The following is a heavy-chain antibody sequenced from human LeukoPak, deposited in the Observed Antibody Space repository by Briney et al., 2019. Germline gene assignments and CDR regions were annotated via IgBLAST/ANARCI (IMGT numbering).Heavy chain of an antibody. CDR3: SRERGYSYGYSDY. V-gene: IGHV3-21*01. D-gene: IGHD5-18*01. Sequence: GGSLRLSCAASGFTFSSYSMNWVRQAPGKGLEGVSSISSSSTSMYYADSVKGRFTISRDNAKNSLYLQMNSLRAEDTAVYYCSRERGYSYGYSDYWGQGTLVTVSS. CDR2: ISSSSTSM. CDR1: GFTFSSYS. J-gene: IGHJ4*02.